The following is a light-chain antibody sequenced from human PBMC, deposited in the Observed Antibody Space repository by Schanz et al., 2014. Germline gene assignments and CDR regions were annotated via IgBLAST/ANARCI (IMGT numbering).Light chain of an antibody. V-gene: IGLV2-14*01. CDR3: SSYTSSSTHVV. CDR2: DVS. J-gene: IGLJ2*01. CDR1: SSDVGGYNY. Sequence: QSALTQPASVSGSPGQSITISCTGTSSDVGGYNYVSWYQQHPGKAPKLMIYDVSNRPSGVSNRFSGSGSGNTASLTISGLQAEDEAEYYCSSYTSSSTHVVFGGGTKLTVL.